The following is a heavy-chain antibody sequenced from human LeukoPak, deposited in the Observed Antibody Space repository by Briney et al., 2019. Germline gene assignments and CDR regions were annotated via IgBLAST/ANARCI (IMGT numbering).Heavy chain of an antibody. V-gene: IGHV4-4*07. D-gene: IGHD3-22*01. CDR3: ARGDSGYYSDAFDL. CDR1: GGSISSYY. CDR2: IYTSGST. J-gene: IGHJ3*01. Sequence: PSETLSLTCTVSGGSISSYYWSWIRQPADKGLEWIGRIYTSGSTNYNPSLKSRVTISLDTSKNHFSLKLNSVTAADTAVYYCARGDSGYYSDAFDLWGQGTMVTVSS.